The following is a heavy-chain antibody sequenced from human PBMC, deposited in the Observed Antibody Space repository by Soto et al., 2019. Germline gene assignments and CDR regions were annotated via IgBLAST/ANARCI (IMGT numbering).Heavy chain of an antibody. V-gene: IGHV3-30*18. J-gene: IGHJ4*02. Sequence: QVQLVESGGGVVQPGRSLRLSCAASGFTFSSYVMHWVRQAPGKELEWVAVISYDGSNKYYADSVKGRFTISRDNSKNTLYLQMNSLRAEDTAVYYCAKGRWVDTAMEHDYWGQGTLVTVSS. CDR1: GFTFSSYV. CDR2: ISYDGSNK. D-gene: IGHD5-18*01. CDR3: AKGRWVDTAMEHDY.